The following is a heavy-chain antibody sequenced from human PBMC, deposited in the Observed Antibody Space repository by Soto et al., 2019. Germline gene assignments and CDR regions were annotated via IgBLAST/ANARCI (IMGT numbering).Heavy chain of an antibody. J-gene: IGHJ4*02. V-gene: IGHV3-30*18. CDR2: ISYDGSNK. CDR3: AKDRYSSGWYLDY. CDR1: GFTFSSYG. Sequence: QVQLVESGGGVVQPGRSLRLSCAASGFTFSSYGMHWVRQAPGKGLEWVAVISYDGSNKYYADSVKGRFTISRDNSKNTLYLQMNSLRAEDTAVYYCAKDRYSSGWYLDYWGQGTLVTVSS. D-gene: IGHD6-19*01.